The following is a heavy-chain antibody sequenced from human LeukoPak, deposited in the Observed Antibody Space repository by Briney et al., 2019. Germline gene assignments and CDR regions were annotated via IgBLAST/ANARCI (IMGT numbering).Heavy chain of an antibody. CDR1: GFTFSSYS. Sequence: GSLRLSCAASGFTFSSYSMHLVLQAPGKGLEWVAVISYDGSNKYYADSVKGRFTISRDNSKNTLYLQMNSLRAEDTAVYYCARVPDYDFWSGYYRRRYFDYWGQGTLVTVSS. D-gene: IGHD3-3*01. V-gene: IGHV3-30-3*01. CDR3: ARVPDYDFWSGYYRRRYFDY. J-gene: IGHJ4*02. CDR2: ISYDGSNK.